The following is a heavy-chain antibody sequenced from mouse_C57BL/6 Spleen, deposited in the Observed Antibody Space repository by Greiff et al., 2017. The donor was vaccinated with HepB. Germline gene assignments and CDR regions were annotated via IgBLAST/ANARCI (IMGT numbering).Heavy chain of an antibody. CDR3: ARGGIYYDYDAAMDY. Sequence: QVQLQQPGAELVKPGASVKLSCKASGYTFTSYWMHWVKQRPGQGLEWIGMIHPNSGSTNYNEKFKSKATLTVDKPSSTAYMQLSSLTSEDSAVYYCARGGIYYDYDAAMDYWGQGTSVTVSS. CDR2: IHPNSGST. J-gene: IGHJ4*01. D-gene: IGHD2-4*01. CDR1: GYTFTSYW. V-gene: IGHV1-64*01.